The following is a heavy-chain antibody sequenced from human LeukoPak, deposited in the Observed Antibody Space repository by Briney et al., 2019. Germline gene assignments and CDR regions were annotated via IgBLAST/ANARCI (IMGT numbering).Heavy chain of an antibody. CDR1: GFTFSSYA. D-gene: IGHD3-3*01. V-gene: IGHV3-23*01. CDR2: ISSSGGSA. Sequence: GGSLRLSCAASGFTFSSYAMSWVRQAPGKGLEWVSAISSSGGSAYYADSVKGRFTISRDNSKNTLYLQMNSLRAEDTAVYYCAGRDDFWSGYPHWGQGTLVTVSS. CDR3: AGRDDFWSGYPH. J-gene: IGHJ4*02.